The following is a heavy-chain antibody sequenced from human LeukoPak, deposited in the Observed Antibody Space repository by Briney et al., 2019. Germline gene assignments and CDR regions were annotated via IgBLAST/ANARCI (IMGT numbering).Heavy chain of an antibody. CDR1: GGSFSDYY. CDR3: ARVNDYGGNPFDY. V-gene: IGHV3-11*01. J-gene: IGHJ4*02. D-gene: IGHD4-23*01. CDR2: ISSSGSTI. Sequence: LSLTCAVYGGSFSDYYWSWIRQAPGKGLEWVSYISSSGSTIYYADSVKGRFTISRDNAKNSLYLQMNSLRAEDTAVYYCARVNDYGGNPFDYWGQGTLVTVSS.